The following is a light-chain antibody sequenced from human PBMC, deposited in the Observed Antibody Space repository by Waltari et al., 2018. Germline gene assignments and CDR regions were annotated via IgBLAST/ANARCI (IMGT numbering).Light chain of an antibody. J-gene: IGLJ3*02. CDR3: AAWDDSLNAVV. Sequence: QSVVTQPPSASGTPGQWVTISCSGSSSNIGSNTVNWYQQRPGTAPKLLVYSDNQRPSGVPDRFSGSKSGTSASLAISGLQSEDEAGYYCAAWDDSLNAVVFGGGTKLTVL. CDR2: SDN. CDR1: SSNIGSNT. V-gene: IGLV1-44*01.